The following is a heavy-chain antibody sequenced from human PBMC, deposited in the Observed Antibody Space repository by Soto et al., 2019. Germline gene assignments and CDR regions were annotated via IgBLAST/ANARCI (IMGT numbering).Heavy chain of an antibody. CDR1: GFPSSTYGFSTYA. V-gene: IGHV3-23*01. J-gene: IGHJ4*01. Sequence: PGGSLRLSCLASGFPSSTYGFSTYAMTWVRQPPGKGLEWVSVITGSASHSYYAESVKGRFTISRDNSRNTLFLQMDSVRADDTAVYFCAKGTSSEFLLSFDDWGHGTLVTAPQ. D-gene: IGHD3-10*01. CDR3: AKGTSSEFLLSFDD. CDR2: ITGSASHS.